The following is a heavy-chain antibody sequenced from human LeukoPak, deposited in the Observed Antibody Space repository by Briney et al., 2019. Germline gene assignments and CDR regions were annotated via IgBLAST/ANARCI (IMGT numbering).Heavy chain of an antibody. D-gene: IGHD2-2*01. J-gene: IGHJ4*02. Sequence: GGSLRPSCAASGFTFSSYAMHWVRQAPGKGLEWVAVISYDGSNKYYADSVKGRFTISRDNSKNTLYLQMNSLRAEDTAVYYCARDWDPAAMSSYFDYWGQGTLVTVSS. CDR2: ISYDGSNK. CDR1: GFTFSSYA. V-gene: IGHV3-30-3*01. CDR3: ARDWDPAAMSSYFDY.